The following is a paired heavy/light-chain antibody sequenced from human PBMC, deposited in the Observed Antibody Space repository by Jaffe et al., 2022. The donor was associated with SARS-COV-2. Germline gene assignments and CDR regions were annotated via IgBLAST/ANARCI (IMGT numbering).Light chain of an antibody. CDR1: SSNIGAGYD. CDR3: HSYDNSLSGWGV. V-gene: IGLV1-40*01. CDR2: ANN. Sequence: QSVLTQPPSVSGAPGQRVTMSCTGSSSNIGAGYDVHWYQQLPGRAPTLLIYANNNRPSGVPGRFSGSKSGTSASLAITGLQAEDEADYYCHSYDNSLSGWGVFGGGTKLTVL. J-gene: IGLJ3*02.
Heavy chain of an antibody. CDR1: GGTFSNYG. CDR2: FIPILGSA. CDR3: ARVKLVATGYYYMDV. V-gene: IGHV1-69*01. J-gene: IGHJ6*03. Sequence: QVQLVQSGAEVKKPGSSVRVSCKASGGTFSNYGLSWLRQAPGQGPEWMGGFIPILGSANYAQRFQGRVTITADESTSTAYMELSSLRSDDTAVYYCARVKLVATGYYYMDVWGKGTTVTVSS. D-gene: IGHD2-15*01.